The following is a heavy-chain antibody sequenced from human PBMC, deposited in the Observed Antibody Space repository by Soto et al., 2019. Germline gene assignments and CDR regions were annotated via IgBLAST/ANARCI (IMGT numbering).Heavy chain of an antibody. D-gene: IGHD2-15*01. J-gene: IGHJ4*02. V-gene: IGHV2-5*02. CDR2: IYWDDDK. CDR3: AHRPSYCSAGSCYSGFDY. CDR1: GFSLSTSGVG. Sequence: QITLKESGPTLVKPTQTLTLTCTFSGFSLSTSGVGVGWIRQPPGKALEWLALIYWDDDKRYSPSLKSRLTITKDTSKNQVVLTMTNMDPVDTATYYCAHRPSYCSAGSCYSGFDYWGQGPLVTVSS.